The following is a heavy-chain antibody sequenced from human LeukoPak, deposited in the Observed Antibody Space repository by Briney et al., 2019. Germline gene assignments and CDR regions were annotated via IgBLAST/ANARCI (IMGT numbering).Heavy chain of an antibody. D-gene: IGHD2-2*01. V-gene: IGHV3-7*01. CDR1: GFTFSSYC. Sequence: GGSLRLSCAASGFTFSSYCMSWVRQAPGKGLEWVANINQDGSEKYYVDSVKGRFTISRDDAKNSLYLQMNSRRAEDTAVYYCARDRQDIVVVPAAKSFDPWGQGTLVTVSS. J-gene: IGHJ5*02. CDR2: INQDGSEK. CDR3: ARDRQDIVVVPAAKSFDP.